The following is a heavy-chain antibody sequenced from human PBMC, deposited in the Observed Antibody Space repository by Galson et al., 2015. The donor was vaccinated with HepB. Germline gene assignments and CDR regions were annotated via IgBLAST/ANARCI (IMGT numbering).Heavy chain of an antibody. CDR1: GGSINSYY. Sequence: LSLTCTVSGGSINSYYWTWIRQSPGRGLEWVGYVFYRGSTDYNPSLKSRATISVDPSKNQFSLKLTSVTAEDTAVYYCTRVSRNSSGSYHRRGAFDIWGQGTVVTVSS. V-gene: IGHV4-59*01. J-gene: IGHJ3*02. CDR3: TRVSRNSSGSYHRRGAFDI. D-gene: IGHD3-22*01. CDR2: VFYRGST.